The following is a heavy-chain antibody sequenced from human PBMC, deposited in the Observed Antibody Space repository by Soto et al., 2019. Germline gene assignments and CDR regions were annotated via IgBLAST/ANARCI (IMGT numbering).Heavy chain of an antibody. CDR2: IYYSGTT. Sequence: SETLSLTCTVSGGSISSADFFWTWLRQPPGKALECLGYIYYSGTTYYNTSLKGRLIISIDTSRNQFSLSLNSVTAADTAVYFCARESYLPMARNDFWGQGAQVTVS. CDR1: GGSISSADFF. J-gene: IGHJ4*02. V-gene: IGHV4-30-4*01. D-gene: IGHD3-10*01. CDR3: ARESYLPMARNDF.